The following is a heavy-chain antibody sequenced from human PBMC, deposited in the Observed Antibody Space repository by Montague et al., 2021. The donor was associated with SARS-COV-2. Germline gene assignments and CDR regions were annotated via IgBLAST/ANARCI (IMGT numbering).Heavy chain of an antibody. J-gene: IGHJ1*01. V-gene: IGHV6-1*01. CDR1: GDSVSSDTAA. Sequence: CAISGDSVSSDTAAWHWIRQSPSRGLEWLGRTFYRSQWHTDSAASVRSRISFSGDISKNQFSLHLNSVTPEDTAIYYCARDGDYGGTWYSFLQNWGQGTLVFVSS. CDR2: TFYRSQWHT. CDR3: ARDGDYGGTWYSFLQN. D-gene: IGHD4-17*01.